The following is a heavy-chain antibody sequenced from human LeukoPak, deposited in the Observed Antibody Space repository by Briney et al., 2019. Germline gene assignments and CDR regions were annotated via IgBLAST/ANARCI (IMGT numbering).Heavy chain of an antibody. V-gene: IGHV4-59*11. CDR3: ARMWEGGYCSSTSCYTGAYYFDY. Sequence: SETLSLTCTVSGGSISSHYWSWIRQPPGKGLEWIGYIYYSGSTNYNPSLKSRVTISVDTSKNQFSLKLSSVTAADTAVYYCARMWEGGYCSSTSCYTGAYYFDYWGQGTLVTVSS. CDR1: GGSISSHY. D-gene: IGHD2-2*02. CDR2: IYYSGST. J-gene: IGHJ4*02.